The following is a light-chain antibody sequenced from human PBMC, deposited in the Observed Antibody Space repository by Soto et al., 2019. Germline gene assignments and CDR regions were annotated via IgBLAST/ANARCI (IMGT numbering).Light chain of an antibody. CDR3: HQYDSWT. Sequence: EMVMTQSPATLSVSPGERATLSCRASQSVSSKLAWYQQKPGQAPRLLIYGASSRATGIPDRFSGSGSGTDFTLTISRLEPEDFAVYYCHQYDSWTFGQGTKVDIK. CDR2: GAS. J-gene: IGKJ1*01. V-gene: IGKV3-20*01. CDR1: QSVSSK.